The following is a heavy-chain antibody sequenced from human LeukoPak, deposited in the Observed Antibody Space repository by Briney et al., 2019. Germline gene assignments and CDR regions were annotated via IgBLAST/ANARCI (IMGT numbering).Heavy chain of an antibody. CDR2: IIPIFGTV. J-gene: IGHJ4*02. Sequence: SVTVSCKASGGTFSSYAISWVRQAPGQGLEWMGGIIPIFGTVNYAQKFQGRVTITADESTSTAYMELSSLRSEDTAVYYCARAARYSSGWFDYWGQGTLVTVSS. D-gene: IGHD6-19*01. CDR3: ARAARYSSGWFDY. V-gene: IGHV1-69*13. CDR1: GGTFSSYA.